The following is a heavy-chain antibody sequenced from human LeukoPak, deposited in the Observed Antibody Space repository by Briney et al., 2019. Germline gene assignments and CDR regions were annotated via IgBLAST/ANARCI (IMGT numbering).Heavy chain of an antibody. CDR3: ARTLGRSHLDC. D-gene: IGHD1/OR15-1a*01. CDR1: GFTFSSYV. CDR2: ITGSDDST. V-gene: IGHV3-23*01. Sequence: GGSLRLSCVASGFTFSSYVMSWVRQAPGKGLEWVSAITGSDDSTYYADSVKGRFTISRDNSKNTLYLQMNSLRAEDTAVYYCARTLGRSHLDCWGQGTLVTVSS. J-gene: IGHJ4*02.